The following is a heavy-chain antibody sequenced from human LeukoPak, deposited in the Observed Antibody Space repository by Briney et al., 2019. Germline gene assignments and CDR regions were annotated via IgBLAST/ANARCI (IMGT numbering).Heavy chain of an antibody. D-gene: IGHD1-26*01. Sequence: PSETLSLTCTVSGGSIRSYYWSWVRQPPGQGREWSGYISYSGSTNYNPSLKSRVIISVDTSKTQFFLQLKSVTAADTAVYYCARSSGSSYDRAFDIWGQGTMVTVSS. CDR2: ISYSGST. CDR3: ARSSGSSYDRAFDI. J-gene: IGHJ3*02. CDR1: GGSIRSYY. V-gene: IGHV4-59*01.